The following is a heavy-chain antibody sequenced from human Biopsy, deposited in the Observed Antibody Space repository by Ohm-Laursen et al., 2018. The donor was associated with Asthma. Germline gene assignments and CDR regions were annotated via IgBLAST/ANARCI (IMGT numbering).Heavy chain of an antibody. CDR2: IMTVFGTT. V-gene: IGHV1-69*01. Sequence: SSVKVSCKAPGGTFSNFATSWVRQAPGQGLEWLGGIMTVFGTTNYAQKFQGRVTITADESTSTAYVEVTSLRSEDTAIYYCARCQVGYSSGWSLLLKKIYYSGMDVWGQGTAVTVSS. CDR3: ARCQVGYSSGWSLLLKKIYYSGMDV. CDR1: GGTFSNFA. J-gene: IGHJ6*02. D-gene: IGHD6-19*01.